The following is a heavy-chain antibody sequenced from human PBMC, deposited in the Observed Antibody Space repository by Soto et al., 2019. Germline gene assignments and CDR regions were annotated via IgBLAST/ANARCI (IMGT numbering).Heavy chain of an antibody. J-gene: IGHJ4*02. Sequence: QVQLVESGGDVVQPGRSLRVSCVASGISISRHGMHWVRQDPGKGLEWVAGMEYDETYKYYADSVKGRFTISRDTSKNTLYLPMNGLRVDDTAVYFCARELAYWSSCFEDRGQGTLVSVSS. CDR2: MEYDETYK. V-gene: IGHV3-33*05. D-gene: IGHD2-8*02. CDR3: ARELAYWSSCFED. CDR1: GISISRHG.